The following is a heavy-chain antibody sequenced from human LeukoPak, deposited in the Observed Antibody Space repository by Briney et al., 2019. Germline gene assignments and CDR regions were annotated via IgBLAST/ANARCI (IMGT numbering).Heavy chain of an antibody. D-gene: IGHD5-24*01. CDR2: IYSGGST. V-gene: IGHV3-53*01. Sequence: GGSLRLSCTASGFTFSTYVMTWVRQAPGKGLEWVSVIYSGGSTYYADSVKGRFTISRDNSKNTLYLQMNSLRAEDTAVYYCARGRGGDGYPGAFDIWGQGTMVTVSS. J-gene: IGHJ3*02. CDR3: ARGRGGDGYPGAFDI. CDR1: GFTFSTYV.